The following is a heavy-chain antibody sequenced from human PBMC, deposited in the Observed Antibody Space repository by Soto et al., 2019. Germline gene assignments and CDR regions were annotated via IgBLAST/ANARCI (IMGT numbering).Heavy chain of an antibody. CDR3: ARAIAFRDVYNRRHDGMDV. V-gene: IGHV1-8*01. Sequence: ASVKVSCKASGYTFSSYDINWVRQATGQGLEWMGWMNPNSGNTAYGQKFQGRVTMTRNTSTSTAYMELSSLRSEDTAVYYCARAIAFRDVYNRRHDGMDVWGQ. J-gene: IGHJ6*02. CDR2: MNPNSGNT. CDR1: GYTFSSYD. D-gene: IGHD1-1*01.